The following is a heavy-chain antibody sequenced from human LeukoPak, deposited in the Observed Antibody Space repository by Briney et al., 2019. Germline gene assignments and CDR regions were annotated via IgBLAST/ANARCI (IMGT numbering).Heavy chain of an antibody. V-gene: IGHV3-23*01. CDR3: AKAPHPGGYDLGDLSFDY. CDR1: GFTFSNYA. J-gene: IGHJ4*02. Sequence: GGSLRLSCAASGFTFSNYAMNWVRQAPGKGLEWVSGISPSGGTTYYADSVKDRFTISRDSSKNTLYLQMNSLRVEDTAVYYCAKAPHPGGYDLGDLSFDYWGQGTLVTVSS. CDR2: ISPSGGTT. D-gene: IGHD5-12*01.